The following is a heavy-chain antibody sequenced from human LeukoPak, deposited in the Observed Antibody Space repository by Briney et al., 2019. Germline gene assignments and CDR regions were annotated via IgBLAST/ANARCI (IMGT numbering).Heavy chain of an antibody. D-gene: IGHD3-10*01. J-gene: IGHJ4*02. CDR2: ISGSGGST. CDR3: AKFYGSGSNSKYYFDY. CDR1: GFTFSSYA. Sequence: PGGSLRLSCAASGFTFSSYAMSWVRQAPGKGLEWVSAISGSGGSTYYADSVKGRLTISGDNSKNTLYLQMNSLRAEDTAVYYCAKFYGSGSNSKYYFDYWGQGTLVTVSS. V-gene: IGHV3-23*01.